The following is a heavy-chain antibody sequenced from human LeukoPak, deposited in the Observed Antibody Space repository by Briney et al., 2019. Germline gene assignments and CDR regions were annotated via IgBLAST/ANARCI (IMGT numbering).Heavy chain of an antibody. Sequence: GGSLRLSCAPSGFTFDGYGMSWVRQAPGKGLEWVSGINWNGGSTDNADSVKGRFTISRDNAKKSLYLQMNSLRAEDTALYHCARVMGHDRSGYYHDAFDIWGQGTMVTVSS. V-gene: IGHV3-20*01. CDR1: GFTFDGYG. CDR3: ARVMGHDRSGYYHDAFDI. J-gene: IGHJ3*02. D-gene: IGHD3-22*01. CDR2: INWNGGST.